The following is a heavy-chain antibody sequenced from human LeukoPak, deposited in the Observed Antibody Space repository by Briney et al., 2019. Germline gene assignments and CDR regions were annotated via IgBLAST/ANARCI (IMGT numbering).Heavy chain of an antibody. Sequence: GGSLRLSCAASGFSFSRYSMNWVRQAPGKGLEWVSYISSSSSTIYYVDSVKGRFTISRDNAKNSLYLQMNSLRDEDTAVYYCARSIVVAGYVSDYYYYGMDVWGQGTTVTVSS. CDR2: ISSSSSTI. V-gene: IGHV3-48*02. CDR1: GFSFSRYS. D-gene: IGHD6-19*01. CDR3: ARSIVVAGYVSDYYYYGMDV. J-gene: IGHJ6*02.